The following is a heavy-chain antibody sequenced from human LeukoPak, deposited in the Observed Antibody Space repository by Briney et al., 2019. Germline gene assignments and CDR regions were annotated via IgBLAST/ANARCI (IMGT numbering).Heavy chain of an antibody. V-gene: IGHV1-46*01. Sequence: GASVKVSCKASGYTFTSYGISWVRQAPGQGLEWMGIINPSGGSTSYAQKFQGRVTMTRDTSTSTVYMELSSLRSEDTAVYYCARDHGYSYGSFYAFDIWGQGTMVTVSS. CDR3: ARDHGYSYGSFYAFDI. D-gene: IGHD5-18*01. CDR1: GYTFTSYG. CDR2: INPSGGST. J-gene: IGHJ3*02.